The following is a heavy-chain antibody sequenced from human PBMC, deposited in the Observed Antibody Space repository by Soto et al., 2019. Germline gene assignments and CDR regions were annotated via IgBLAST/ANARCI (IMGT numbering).Heavy chain of an antibody. CDR1: GGSISSSSYY. D-gene: IGHD6-25*01. CDR3: ARPPRGLHPYYYYMDV. V-gene: IGHV4-39*01. J-gene: IGHJ6*03. CDR2: IYYSGST. Sequence: SETLSLTCTVSGGSISSSSYYWGWIRQPPGKGLEWIGSIYYSGSTYYNPSLKSRVTISVDTSKNQFSLKLSSVTAADTAVYYCARPPRGLHPYYYYMDVWGKGTTVTVSS.